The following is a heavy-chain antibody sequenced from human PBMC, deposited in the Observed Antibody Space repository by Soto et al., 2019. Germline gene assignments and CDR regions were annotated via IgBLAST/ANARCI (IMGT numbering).Heavy chain of an antibody. D-gene: IGHD3-10*01. Sequence: QVQLQESGPGLVKPSETLSLTCTVSGGSIDGRNCAWIRQPPGKGLEWLGYVYYDGGSSYNPSVKSRLTPPMDTSKSQFALQLRSVTAAATAIYYCVRQGIGNLHGLVDVWGRGTTVTVSS. CDR2: VYYDGGS. CDR3: VRQGIGNLHGLVDV. V-gene: IGHV4-59*08. CDR1: GGSIDGRN. J-gene: IGHJ6*02.